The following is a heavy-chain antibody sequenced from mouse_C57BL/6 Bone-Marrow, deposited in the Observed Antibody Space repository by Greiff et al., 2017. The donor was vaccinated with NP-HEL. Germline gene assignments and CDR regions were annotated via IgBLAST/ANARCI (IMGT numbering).Heavy chain of an antibody. J-gene: IGHJ1*03. V-gene: IGHV3-8*01. CDR3: ARFPSYYGSSYWYFDV. CDR1: GYSITSDY. Sequence: EVKLQQSGPGLAKPSQTLSLTCSVPGYSITSDYWNWIRKFPGNKLEYMGYISYSGSTYYNPSLKSRISITRDTSKNQYYLQLNSVTTEDTATYYCARFPSYYGSSYWYFDVGGTGTTVTVSS. D-gene: IGHD1-1*01. CDR2: ISYSGST.